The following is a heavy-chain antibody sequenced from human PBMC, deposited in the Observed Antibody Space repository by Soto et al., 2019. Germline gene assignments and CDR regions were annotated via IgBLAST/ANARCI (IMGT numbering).Heavy chain of an antibody. Sequence: SETLSLTCTVSGGSITTGGSYWSWIRQHPGKGLEWIGNIYHSGNTYYNPSLKSRLTISVDTSKNHFSLMVDSVTAADTAVYYCARARFQVLYGKPYFDSWGQGTLVTVS. D-gene: IGHD2-2*02. V-gene: IGHV4-31*03. CDR2: IYHSGNT. J-gene: IGHJ4*02. CDR1: GGSITTGGSY. CDR3: ARARFQVLYGKPYFDS.